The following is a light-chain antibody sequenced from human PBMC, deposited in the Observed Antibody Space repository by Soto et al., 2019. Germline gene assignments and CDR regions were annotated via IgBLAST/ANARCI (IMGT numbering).Light chain of an antibody. Sequence: EIVLTQSPATLSVSPGERATLYCSASQSVNSNFAWYQQKPGQAPRLLIYGASTRATATPARFSGSRSGTEFTLTISSLQSEDFAVYYCQKYNSWPPACGQGTKVEL. CDR1: QSVNSN. J-gene: IGKJ1*01. CDR3: QKYNSWPPA. CDR2: GAS. V-gene: IGKV3-15*01.